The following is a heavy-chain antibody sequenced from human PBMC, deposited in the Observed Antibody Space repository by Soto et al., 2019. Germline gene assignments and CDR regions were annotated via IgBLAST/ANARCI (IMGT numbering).Heavy chain of an antibody. V-gene: IGHV2-5*02. D-gene: IGHD3-22*01. J-gene: IGHJ5*02. Sequence: QITLKESGPTLVKPTQTLTLTCTFSGFSLSTSGVGVGWIRQPPGKALEWLALIYWDDDKRYSPSLKSRLTITKDTSKNQVVLTMTNMDPVDTATYYCAHSYFGRKRYYDSSGYYRTANWFDPWGQGTLVTVSS. CDR3: AHSYFGRKRYYDSSGYYRTANWFDP. CDR1: GFSLSTSGVG. CDR2: IYWDDDK.